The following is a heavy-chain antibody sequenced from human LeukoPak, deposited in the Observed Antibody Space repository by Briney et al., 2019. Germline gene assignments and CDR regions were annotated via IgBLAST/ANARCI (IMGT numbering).Heavy chain of an antibody. CDR3: ARALGYCSGGSCYANWFDP. CDR1: GYTFTGYY. Sequence: GASVKVSCKASGYTFTGYYMHWVRQAPGQGLEWMGWINPNSGGTNYAQKFQGRVTMTRDTSISTAYMELSRLRSDDTAVYYCARALGYCSGGSCYANWFDPWGQGTLVTVSS. J-gene: IGHJ5*02. V-gene: IGHV1-2*02. CDR2: INPNSGGT. D-gene: IGHD2-15*01.